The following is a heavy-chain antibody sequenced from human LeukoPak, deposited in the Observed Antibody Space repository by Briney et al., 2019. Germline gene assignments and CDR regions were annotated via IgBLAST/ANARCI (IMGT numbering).Heavy chain of an antibody. CDR1: GFTFSNYW. Sequence: PGGSLRLSCVASGFTFSNYWIHWVRQAPGKGLVWVSHINYDGTDTIYAKSVKGRFTVSRDNAKNSLYLQMNSLRAEDTAVYYCARVATMVRVPLDALDIWGQGTMVSVSS. J-gene: IGHJ3*02. D-gene: IGHD3-10*01. CDR3: ARVATMVRVPLDALDI. V-gene: IGHV3-74*01. CDR2: INYDGTDT.